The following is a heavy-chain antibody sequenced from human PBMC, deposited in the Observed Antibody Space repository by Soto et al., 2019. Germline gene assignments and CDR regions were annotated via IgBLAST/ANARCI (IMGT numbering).Heavy chain of an antibody. CDR3: ARVVAGTGYYYGMDV. CDR1: GFTFSSYS. J-gene: IGHJ6*02. D-gene: IGHD6-19*01. V-gene: IGHV3-21*01. CDR2: ISSSSSYI. Sequence: GGSLRLSCAASGFTFSSYSMNWVRQAPGKGLEWVSSISSSSSYIYYADSVKGRFTISRDNAKNSLYLQMNSLRAEDTAVYYCARVVAGTGYYYGMDVWGQGTTVTVSS.